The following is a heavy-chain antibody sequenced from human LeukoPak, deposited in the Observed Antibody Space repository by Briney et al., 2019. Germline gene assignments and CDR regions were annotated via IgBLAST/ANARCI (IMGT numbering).Heavy chain of an antibody. D-gene: IGHD3-10*01. CDR2: IKQDGSEK. CDR3: ARYALWFGPHNWFDP. V-gene: IGHV3-7*03. Sequence: PGGSLRLSCAASGFTFSSYWMSWVRQAPGKGLEWLANIKQDGSEKYYVDSAKGRFTISRDNAKNSLYLQMNSLRAEDTAVYYCARYALWFGPHNWFDPWGQGTLVTVSS. CDR1: GFTFSSYW. J-gene: IGHJ5*02.